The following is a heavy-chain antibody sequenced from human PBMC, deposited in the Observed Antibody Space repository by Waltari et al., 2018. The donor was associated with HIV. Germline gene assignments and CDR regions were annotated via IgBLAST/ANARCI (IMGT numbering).Heavy chain of an antibody. Sequence: QLQLQESGPGLVKPSETLSLTCTVSGGSISSSTYYWGWVRQPPGKGLEWLGNLYYSGSTYYNPSLKSRVTRSVDTSKNQFSLKLSSVTAADTAVYYCTRLSIVVVTAIDFWGQGTLVTVSS. CDR3: TRLSIVVVTAIDF. D-gene: IGHD2-21*02. CDR2: LYYSGST. CDR1: GGSISSSTYY. J-gene: IGHJ4*02. V-gene: IGHV4-39*01.